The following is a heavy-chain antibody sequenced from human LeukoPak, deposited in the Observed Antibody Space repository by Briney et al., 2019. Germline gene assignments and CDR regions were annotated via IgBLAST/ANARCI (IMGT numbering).Heavy chain of an antibody. CDR1: GYTFTSYA. CDR2: INTNTGNP. J-gene: IGHJ6*02. Sequence: GASVKVSCKASGYTFTSYAMNWVRQAPGQGLEWMGWINTNTGNPTYAQGFTGRFVFSLDTSVSTAYLQISSLKAEDTAVYYCARIAAALYYYYGMDVWGQGTTVTVSS. V-gene: IGHV7-4-1*02. D-gene: IGHD6-13*01. CDR3: ARIAAALYYYYGMDV.